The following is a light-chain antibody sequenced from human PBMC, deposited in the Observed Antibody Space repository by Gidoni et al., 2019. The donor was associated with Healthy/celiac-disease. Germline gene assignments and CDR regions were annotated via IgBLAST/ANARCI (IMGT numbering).Light chain of an antibody. CDR2: DAS. J-gene: IGKJ4*01. Sequence: QMTQSPSSLSASVGDRVTITCQASQDISNYLNWYQQKPGKAPKLLIYDASNLETGVPPRFSGSGSGTDFTFTISSLQPEDIATYYCQQYDNLLTFXGXTKVEIK. CDR1: QDISNY. V-gene: IGKV1-33*01. CDR3: QQYDNLLT.